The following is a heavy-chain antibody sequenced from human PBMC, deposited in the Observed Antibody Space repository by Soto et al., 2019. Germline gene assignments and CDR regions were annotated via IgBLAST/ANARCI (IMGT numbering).Heavy chain of an antibody. Sequence: ASVKVSCKASGYSFTDYHIHWVRQAPGQGLEWLGRINPKSGGTSTAQKFQGWVTMTRDRSISTVYMELTRLRSDDTAVYFCARGHSTDCSNGVCSFFYNHEMDVWGQGTTVTVAS. V-gene: IGHV1-2*04. CDR3: ARGHSTDCSNGVCSFFYNHEMDV. J-gene: IGHJ6*02. CDR2: INPKSGGT. CDR1: GYSFTDYH. D-gene: IGHD2-8*01.